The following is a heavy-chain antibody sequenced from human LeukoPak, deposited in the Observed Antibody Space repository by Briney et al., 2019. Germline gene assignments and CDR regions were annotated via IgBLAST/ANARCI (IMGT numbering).Heavy chain of an antibody. J-gene: IGHJ1*01. CDR1: GYTFTSYD. CDR3: ATNVDTAMVFYFQH. V-gene: IGHV1-8*01. Sequence: ASVKVSCKASGYTFTSYDINWVRQATGQGLEWMGWVNPNSGNTGYAQKFQGRVTMTRNTSISTAYMELSSLRSEDTAVYYCATNVDTAMVFYFQHWGQGTLVTVSS. CDR2: VNPNSGNT. D-gene: IGHD5-18*01.